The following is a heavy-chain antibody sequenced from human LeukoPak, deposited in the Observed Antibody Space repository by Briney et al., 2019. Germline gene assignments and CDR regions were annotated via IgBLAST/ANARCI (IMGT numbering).Heavy chain of an antibody. J-gene: IGHJ4*02. V-gene: IGHV3-21*01. CDR1: GFTFSSYS. CDR3: ARNSHSSGVRGVMGY. Sequence: GGSLRLSCAASGFTFSSYSMNWVRQAPGKGLEWVSSISSSSSYIYYADSVKGRFTISRDNAKNSLYLQMNSLRAEDTAVYYCARNSHSSGVRGVMGYWGQGTLVTVSS. CDR2: ISSSSSYI. D-gene: IGHD3-10*01.